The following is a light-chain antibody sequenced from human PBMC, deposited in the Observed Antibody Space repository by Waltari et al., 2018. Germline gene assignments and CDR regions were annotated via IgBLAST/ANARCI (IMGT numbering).Light chain of an antibody. CDR3: CSFAGTYTWV. CDR1: TSDVGGYNY. CDR2: DVT. V-gene: IGLV2-11*01. Sequence: SALTQPHSVSGSPGPSVTISCTGTTSDVGGYNYVSWYQHHPGKAPKLMIFDVTQRPSGVPDRFSGSKSANTASLTISGLQAEDEADYYCCSFAGTYTWVFGGGTKVTVL. J-gene: IGLJ3*02.